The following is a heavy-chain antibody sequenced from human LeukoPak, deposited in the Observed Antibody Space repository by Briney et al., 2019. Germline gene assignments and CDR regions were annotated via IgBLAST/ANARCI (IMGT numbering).Heavy chain of an antibody. CDR3: AKSRGQYGDYLFYYYGMGV. D-gene: IGHD4-17*01. J-gene: IGHJ6*02. V-gene: IGHV3-23*01. Sequence: GGSLRLSCAASGFTFSSCAMSWVRQAPGKGLEWVSGISDSGVTTYHADSVKGRFTISRDNSKNTLYLQMNSLRAEDTALYYCAKSRGQYGDYLFYYYGMGVWGQGTTVTVSS. CDR1: GFTFSSCA. CDR2: ISDSGVTT.